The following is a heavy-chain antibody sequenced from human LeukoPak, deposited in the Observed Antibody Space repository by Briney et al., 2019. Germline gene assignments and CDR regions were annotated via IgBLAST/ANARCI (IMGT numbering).Heavy chain of an antibody. Sequence: ASVKVSCKASGYTFTGYYMHWVRQAPGQGLEWMGWINPNSGGTNYAQKFQGWVTMTRDTSISTAYMELSRLRSDDTAVYYCARDRGSPDRTTGRSYGMDVWGKGTTVTVSS. J-gene: IGHJ6*04. CDR3: ARDRGSPDRTTGRSYGMDV. V-gene: IGHV1-2*04. CDR2: INPNSGGT. D-gene: IGHD1-1*01. CDR1: GYTFTGYY.